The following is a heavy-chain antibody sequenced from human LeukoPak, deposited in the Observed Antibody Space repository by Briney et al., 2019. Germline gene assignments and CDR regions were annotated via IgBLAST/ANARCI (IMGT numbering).Heavy chain of an antibody. CDR1: GGSFSGYY. J-gene: IGHJ6*03. CDR3: AGGYSYGSTYYYMDV. CDR2: INHSGST. D-gene: IGHD5-18*01. Sequence: PSETLSLTCAVYGGSFSGYYWSWIRQPPGKGLEWIGEINHSGSTNYNPSLKSRVTISVDTSKNQFSLKLSSVTAADTAVYYCAGGYSYGSTYYYMDVWGKGTTVTISS. V-gene: IGHV4-34*01.